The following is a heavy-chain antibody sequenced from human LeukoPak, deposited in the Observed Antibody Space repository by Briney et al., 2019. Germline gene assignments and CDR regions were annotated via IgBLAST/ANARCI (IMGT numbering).Heavy chain of an antibody. CDR3: ARVLRIAAADPFDY. Sequence: QPGGSLRLSCAASGFTFSSYAMHWVRQAPGKGLGWVAVISYDGSNKYYADSVKGRFTISRDNSKNTLYLQMNSLRAEDTAVYYCARVLRIAAADPFDYWGQGTLVTVSS. V-gene: IGHV3-30*04. CDR1: GFTFSSYA. CDR2: ISYDGSNK. J-gene: IGHJ4*02. D-gene: IGHD6-13*01.